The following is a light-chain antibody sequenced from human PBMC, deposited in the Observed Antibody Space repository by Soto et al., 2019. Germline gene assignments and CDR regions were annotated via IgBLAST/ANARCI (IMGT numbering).Light chain of an antibody. J-gene: IGKJ2*01. Sequence: EIVLTQSPGTLSLSPGERATLSCRASQSVSSSYLAWYQQKPGQAPRLLIYGASSRATGIPDRFSGSGSGTDFTRTISRLEPEDFAVYYCQQYGSLYTFAQGTKLEIK. V-gene: IGKV3-20*01. CDR1: QSVSSSY. CDR3: QQYGSLYT. CDR2: GAS.